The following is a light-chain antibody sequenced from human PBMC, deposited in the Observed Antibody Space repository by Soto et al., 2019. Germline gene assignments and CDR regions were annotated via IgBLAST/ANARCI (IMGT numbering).Light chain of an antibody. V-gene: IGKV1-5*01. J-gene: IGKJ1*01. CDR1: QSISSW. CDR3: QQYPSWT. CDR2: DAS. Sequence: DIQMTQSPSTLSASVGDRVTITCRASQSISSWLAWYQQKPGKAPKLLIYDASSLESGVPSRFSGSGSGTEFTLTISSLQPDDFAIYYCQQYPSWTFGQGTKVDIK.